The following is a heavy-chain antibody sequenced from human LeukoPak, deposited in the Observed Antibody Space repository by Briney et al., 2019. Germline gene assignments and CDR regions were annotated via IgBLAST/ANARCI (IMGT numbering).Heavy chain of an antibody. CDR2: IYYSGST. Sequence: SETLFLTCTVSGGSISSSSYYWGWIRQPPGKGLEWIGSIYYSGSTYYNPSLKSRVTISVDTSKNQFSLKLSSVTAADTAVYYCARHAYCSSTSCYLWDTGIYYFDYWGQGTLVTVSS. CDR1: GGSISSSSYY. D-gene: IGHD2-2*01. CDR3: ARHAYCSSTSCYLWDTGIYYFDY. J-gene: IGHJ4*02. V-gene: IGHV4-39*01.